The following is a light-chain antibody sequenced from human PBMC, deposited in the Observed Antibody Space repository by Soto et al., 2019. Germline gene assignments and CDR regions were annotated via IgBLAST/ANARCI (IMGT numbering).Light chain of an antibody. V-gene: IGKV1-5*03. CDR3: QQYNSYPWT. Sequence: DIQMTQFPSTLSPSVGDRVTITCRASQSISSWLAWYQLKPEKAPKLLIYKASNLESGVPSRFSGSGGGTEFTLTISSLQLDDFATYYCQQYNSYPWTFGQGTKVEIK. J-gene: IGKJ1*01. CDR2: KAS. CDR1: QSISSW.